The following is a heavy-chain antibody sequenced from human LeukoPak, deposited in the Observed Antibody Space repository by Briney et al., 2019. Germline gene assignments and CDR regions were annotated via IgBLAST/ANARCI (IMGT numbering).Heavy chain of an antibody. CDR2: INPNSGGT. J-gene: IGHJ5*02. CDR3: ARDGEWELLPGWFDP. D-gene: IGHD1-26*01. CDR1: GYTFTGYY. V-gene: IGHV1-2*02. Sequence: GASVKVSCKASGYTFTGYYMHWVRQAPGQGLEWMGWINPNSGGTNYAQKFQGRVTMTRDTSISTAYMELSRLRSDDTAVYYCARDGEWELLPGWFDPWGQGTLVTVSS.